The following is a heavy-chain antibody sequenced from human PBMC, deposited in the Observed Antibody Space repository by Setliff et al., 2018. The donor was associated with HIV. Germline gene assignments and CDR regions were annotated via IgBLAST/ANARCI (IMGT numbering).Heavy chain of an antibody. CDR1: GYSFSSND. CDR3: ARARRDSYDRGRRNHYYIDV. V-gene: IGHV1-8*01. CDR2: MNPNSGNT. D-gene: IGHD3-22*01. J-gene: IGHJ6*03. Sequence: ASVKVSCKASGYSFSSNDINWVRQATGQGLEWMGWMNPNSGNTGYAQKFQGRVTMTRDTSISTAYMELNNLKFEDTAVCYCARARRDSYDRGRRNHYYIDVWGKGTTVTVSS.